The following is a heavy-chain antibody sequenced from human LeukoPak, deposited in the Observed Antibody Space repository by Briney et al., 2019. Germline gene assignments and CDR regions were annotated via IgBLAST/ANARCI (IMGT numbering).Heavy chain of an antibody. D-gene: IGHD3-3*01. J-gene: IGHJ4*02. V-gene: IGHV3-66*02. Sequence: GGSLRLSCAASGFTVSSNYMSWVRQAPGKGLEWVSVICSGGSTYYADSVKGRFTISRDNSKNTLYLQMNSLRAEDTAVYYCARSTIFGVLDYWGQGTLVTVSS. CDR2: ICSGGST. CDR3: ARSTIFGVLDY. CDR1: GFTVSSNY.